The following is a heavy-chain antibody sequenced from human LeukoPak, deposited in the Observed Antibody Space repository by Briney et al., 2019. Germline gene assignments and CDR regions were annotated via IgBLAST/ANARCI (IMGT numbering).Heavy chain of an antibody. CDR2: IIPILGMP. Sequence: SVKVSCKASGGTFGSYAISWLRQAPGQGLNWMGRIIPILGMPNYAQSFQGRVTFNADRSTGTAYMELSSLRSEDTAVYYCARETSYYGSKFGPWGQGTLVIVSS. CDR1: GGTFGSYA. J-gene: IGHJ5*02. CDR3: ARETSYYGSKFGP. V-gene: IGHV1-69*04. D-gene: IGHD3-10*01.